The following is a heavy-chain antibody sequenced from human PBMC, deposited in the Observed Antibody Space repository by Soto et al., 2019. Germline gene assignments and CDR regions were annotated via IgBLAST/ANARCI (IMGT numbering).Heavy chain of an antibody. CDR1: GGTFSTYT. J-gene: IGHJ4*02. D-gene: IGHD1-26*01. CDR3: ATITSGSYGGDY. CDR2: IIPIVGIV. V-gene: IGHV1-69*02. Sequence: QVQLVQSGAEVKKPGSSVKVSCKASGGTFSTYTVTWVRQAPGQGLEWRGRIIPIVGIVNYAQKFQGRVTITADKSTSIAYMELSSLRSEDTAVYYCATITSGSYGGDYWGQGTLVTVSS.